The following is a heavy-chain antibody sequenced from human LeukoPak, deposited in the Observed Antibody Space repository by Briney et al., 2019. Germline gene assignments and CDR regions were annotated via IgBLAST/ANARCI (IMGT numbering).Heavy chain of an antibody. CDR2: IYYSGST. Sequence: ASETLSLTCTVSGGSISSSSYYWGWIRQPPGKGLEWIGSIYYSGSTYYNPSLKSRVTISVDTSKNQFSLKLSSVTAADTAVYYCARRSGWYERGDFDYWGQGTLVTVSS. CDR3: ARRSGWYERGDFDY. D-gene: IGHD6-19*01. J-gene: IGHJ4*02. CDR1: GGSISSSSYY. V-gene: IGHV4-39*07.